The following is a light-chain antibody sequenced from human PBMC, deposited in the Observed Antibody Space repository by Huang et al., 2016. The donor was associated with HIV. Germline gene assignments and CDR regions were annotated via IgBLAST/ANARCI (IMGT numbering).Light chain of an antibody. Sequence: EIVMTQSPATVSVSPGGRSTLFCRASQSVGSNFAWYQQKPGQAPRLLILGASTRAAGSPARFSGSGSGTGFALTISSLQSEDFAVYYCQQYNNWPLTFAGGTKVEIK. V-gene: IGKV3-15*01. CDR2: GAS. CDR3: QQYNNWPLT. CDR1: QSVGSN. J-gene: IGKJ4*01.